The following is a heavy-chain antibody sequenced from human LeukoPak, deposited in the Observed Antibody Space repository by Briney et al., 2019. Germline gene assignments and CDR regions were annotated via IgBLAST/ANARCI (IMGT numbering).Heavy chain of an antibody. J-gene: IGHJ4*02. CDR1: GFTFSSYG. D-gene: IGHD3-10*01. V-gene: IGHV3-30*02. CDR2: IRYDGSNK. CDR3: AKDAIWFGEFYFDY. Sequence: GGSLRLSCAASGFTFSSYGMHWVRQAPGKGLEWVAFIRYDGSNKYYADSVKGRFTISRDNSKNTLYLQMNSLRAEDTAVYYCAKDAIWFGEFYFDYWGQGTLVTVSS.